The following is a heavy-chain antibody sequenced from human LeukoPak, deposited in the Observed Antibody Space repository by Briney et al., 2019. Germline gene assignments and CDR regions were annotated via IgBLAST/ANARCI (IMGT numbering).Heavy chain of an antibody. D-gene: IGHD6-13*01. J-gene: IGHJ5*02. Sequence: GSSVKVSCKASGGTFSSYAISWVRQAPGQRLEWMGGIIPIFGTANYAQKFQGRVTITTDESTSTAYMELSSLRSEDTAVYYCARVWEAAGTLWFDPWGQGTLVTVSS. V-gene: IGHV1-69*05. CDR2: IIPIFGTA. CDR3: ARVWEAAGTLWFDP. CDR1: GGTFSSYA.